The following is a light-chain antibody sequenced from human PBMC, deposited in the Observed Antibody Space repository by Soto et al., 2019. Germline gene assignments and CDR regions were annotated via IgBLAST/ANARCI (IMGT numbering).Light chain of an antibody. V-gene: IGKV3-11*01. CDR2: DAS. Sequence: EIVLTQSPATLSLSPGERATLSCRASQSVSSYLAWYQQKPGRAPRLLIYDASNRATGIPARFSGSGSGTDFTLTISSLEPEDFAVYYCQQRSNWPPVVTFGQGTRLEIK. J-gene: IGKJ5*01. CDR1: QSVSSY. CDR3: QQRSNWPPVVT.